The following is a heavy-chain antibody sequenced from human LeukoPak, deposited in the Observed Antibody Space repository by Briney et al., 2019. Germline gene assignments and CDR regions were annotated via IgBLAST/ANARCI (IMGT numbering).Heavy chain of an antibody. CDR3: ARGGSRFRQQVVHPSAAQNGYYFDF. D-gene: IGHD6-13*01. Sequence: SDTLSLTCSVSGGPMSSSSYYWGWIRQPPGEELGWIGSIYYHRRHYYHPSFKSRVSISVDTSRKQFTLELTSVTAADTAVYYCARGGSRFRQQVVHPSAAQNGYYFDFGGQGTLVTVSS. V-gene: IGHV4-39*06. CDR1: GGPMSSSSYY. CDR2: IYYHRRH. J-gene: IGHJ4*02.